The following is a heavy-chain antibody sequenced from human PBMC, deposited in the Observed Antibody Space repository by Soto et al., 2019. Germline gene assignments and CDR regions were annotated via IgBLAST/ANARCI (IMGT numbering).Heavy chain of an antibody. Sequence: ASVKVSCKASGYTFTSYDINWVRQATGQGLEWMEWMNPNSGNTGYAQKFQGRVTMTRNTSISTAYMELSSLRSEDTAVYYCARGRSSSWYRIDNWFDPWGQGTLVTVSS. CDR3: ARGRSSSWYRIDNWFDP. D-gene: IGHD6-13*01. V-gene: IGHV1-8*01. CDR1: GYTFTSYD. CDR2: MNPNSGNT. J-gene: IGHJ5*02.